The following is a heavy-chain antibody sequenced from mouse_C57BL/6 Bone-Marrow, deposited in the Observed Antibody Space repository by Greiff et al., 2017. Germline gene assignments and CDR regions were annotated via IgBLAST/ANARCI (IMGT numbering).Heavy chain of an antibody. J-gene: IGHJ1*03. CDR1: GYTFTSYW. CDR2: IYPGDGDT. CDR3: ARGGDDYGYFDV. D-gene: IGHD2-4*01. V-gene: IGHV1-82*01. Sequence: VQLQQPGAELVKPGASVKLSCKASGYTFTSYWMHWVKQRPGKGLEWIGRIYPGDGDTNYNGKFKGKATLTADKSSSTAYMQRSSLTSEDSAVYFCARGGDDYGYFDVWGTGTTVTVSS.